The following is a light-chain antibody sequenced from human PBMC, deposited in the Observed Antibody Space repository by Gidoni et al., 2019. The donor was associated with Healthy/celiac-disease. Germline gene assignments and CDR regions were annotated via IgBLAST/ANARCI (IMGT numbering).Light chain of an antibody. CDR3: QQYNSYSRRT. J-gene: IGKJ2*01. V-gene: IGKV1-5*03. CDR2: KAS. Sequence: DIQMTQSPSTLSASVGDRVTITCRASQSISSWLAWYQQKPGKAPKLLIYKASSLESGVPSRFSGSGSGTELTLTISSLQPDDFATYYCQQYNSYSRRTFGQGTKLEIK. CDR1: QSISSW.